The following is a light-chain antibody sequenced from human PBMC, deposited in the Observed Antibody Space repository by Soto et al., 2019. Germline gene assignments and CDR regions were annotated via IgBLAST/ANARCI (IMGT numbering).Light chain of an antibody. CDR1: SSDVGGYNY. CDR3: SSYTSTNIV. Sequence: QSALTQPASVSGSPGQSITISCTGTSSDVGGYNYVSWYQQHPAKAPKLMIFEVSNRPSGVSYRFSGSKSGNTASLTISGLQAEDEADYFCSSYTSTNIVFGGGTKLTVL. CDR2: EVS. J-gene: IGLJ2*01. V-gene: IGLV2-14*01.